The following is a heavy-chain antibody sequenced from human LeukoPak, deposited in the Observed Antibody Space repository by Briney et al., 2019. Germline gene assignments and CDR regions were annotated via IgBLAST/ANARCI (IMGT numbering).Heavy chain of an antibody. CDR2: IWYDGSNK. Sequence: GRSLRLSCAASGFTFSSYGMHWVRQAPGKGLEWVAVIWYDGSNKYYADSVKGRFTISRDNSKNTLYLQMNSLRAEDTAVYYCARRALKTLWFGELLPDDYWGQGTLVTVSS. J-gene: IGHJ4*02. CDR1: GFTFSSYG. CDR3: ARRALKTLWFGELLPDDY. D-gene: IGHD3-10*01. V-gene: IGHV3-33*01.